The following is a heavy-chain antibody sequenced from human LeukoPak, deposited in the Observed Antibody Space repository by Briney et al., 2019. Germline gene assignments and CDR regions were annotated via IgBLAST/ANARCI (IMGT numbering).Heavy chain of an antibody. J-gene: IGHJ4*02. D-gene: IGHD3-10*01. Sequence: PGGSLRLSCAASGFTFSNAWMSWVRQAPGKGLEWVGRIKSKTDGGTTDYAAPVKGRFTISGDDSKNTLYLQMNSLKTEDTAVYYCTTDRRPWFGEFSIYWGQGTLVTVSS. CDR2: IKSKTDGGTT. CDR1: GFTFSNAW. CDR3: TTDRRPWFGEFSIY. V-gene: IGHV3-15*01.